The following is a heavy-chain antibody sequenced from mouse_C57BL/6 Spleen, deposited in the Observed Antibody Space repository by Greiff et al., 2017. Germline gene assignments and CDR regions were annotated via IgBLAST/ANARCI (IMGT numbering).Heavy chain of an antibody. CDR2: INPNNGGT. D-gene: IGHD2-3*01. Sequence: VQLKQSGPELVKPGASVKISCKASGYTFTDYYMNWVKQSHGKSLEWIGDINPNNGGTSYNQKFKGKATLTVDKSSSTAYMELRSLTSEDSAVYYCAVYDGYYFDYWGQGTTLTVSS. CDR3: AVYDGYYFDY. V-gene: IGHV1-26*01. CDR1: GYTFTDYY. J-gene: IGHJ2*01.